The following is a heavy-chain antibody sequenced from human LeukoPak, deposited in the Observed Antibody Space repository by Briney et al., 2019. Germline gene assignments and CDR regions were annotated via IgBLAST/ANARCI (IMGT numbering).Heavy chain of an antibody. V-gene: IGHV3-7*04. D-gene: IGHD5-18*01. CDR1: GFTFSTYW. CDR2: IKEDGSEI. CDR3: ARGYTCGY. Sequence: GGSLRLSCAASGFTFSTYWMSWVRQAPGKGLEWVANIKEDGSEINYADSVRGRFTLSRDNAKNSLYLQMNSLRAEDTAVYYCARGYTCGYWGQGTLVIVSS. J-gene: IGHJ4*02.